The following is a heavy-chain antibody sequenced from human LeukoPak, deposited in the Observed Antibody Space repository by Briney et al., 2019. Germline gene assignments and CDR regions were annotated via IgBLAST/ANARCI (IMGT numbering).Heavy chain of an antibody. CDR1: GGSISSYY. CDR3: ARPCGGDCHDAFDI. CDR2: IYYSGST. D-gene: IGHD2-21*01. V-gene: IGHV4-59*01. Sequence: SETLSLTCTVSGGSISSYYWSWIRQPPGKGLEWIGYIYYSGSTNYNPSLKSRVTISVDTSKNQFSLKLSSVTAADTAVYYCARPCGGDCHDAFDIWGQGTMVTVSS. J-gene: IGHJ3*02.